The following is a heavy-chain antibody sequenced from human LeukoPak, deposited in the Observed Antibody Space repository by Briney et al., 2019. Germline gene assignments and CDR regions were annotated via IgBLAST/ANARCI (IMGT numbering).Heavy chain of an antibody. CDR2: ISGSSRVI. Sequence: GGSLRLSCAASGFSFSSYSMNWVRQAPGKGLEWVSYISGSSRVIYYADSVKGRFTISRDNSKNTLYLQMNSLRAEDTAVYYCASGDTTGYSGDAFNIWGQGTMVTVSS. CDR3: ASGDTTGYSGDAFNI. J-gene: IGHJ3*02. CDR1: GFSFSSYS. V-gene: IGHV3-48*01. D-gene: IGHD3-22*01.